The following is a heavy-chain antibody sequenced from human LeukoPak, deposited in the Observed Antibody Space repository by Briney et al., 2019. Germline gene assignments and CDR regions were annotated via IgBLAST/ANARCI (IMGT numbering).Heavy chain of an antibody. J-gene: IGHJ4*02. V-gene: IGHV4-59*01. Sequence: PSETLSLTCTVSGGSISSYYWSWIRQPPGKGLEWIGYIYYSGSTNYNPSLKSRVTISVDTSKNQFSLKLSSVTAADTAVYYCARLSTAGTTFGYWGQGTLVTVSS. CDR3: ARLSTAGTTFGY. CDR1: GGSISSYY. D-gene: IGHD1-7*01. CDR2: IYYSGST.